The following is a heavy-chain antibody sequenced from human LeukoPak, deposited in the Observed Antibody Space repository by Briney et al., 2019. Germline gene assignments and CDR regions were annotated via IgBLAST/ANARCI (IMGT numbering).Heavy chain of an antibody. CDR2: ISAYNGNT. D-gene: IGHD6-13*01. J-gene: IGHJ4*02. CDR3: ARPYSSSWHLDFDY. V-gene: IGHV1-18*01. Sequence: ASVKVSCKASGYTFTSYGISWVRQAPGQGLEWMGWISAYNGNTNYAQKLQGRVTMTTDTSTSTAYMELRSLRSDDTAVYYCARPYSSSWHLDFDYWGQGTLVTVSS. CDR1: GYTFTSYG.